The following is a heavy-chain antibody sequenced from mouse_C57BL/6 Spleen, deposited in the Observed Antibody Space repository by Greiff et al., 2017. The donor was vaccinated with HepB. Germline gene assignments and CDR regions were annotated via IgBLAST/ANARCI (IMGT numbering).Heavy chain of an antibody. CDR3: TTEGELR. CDR2: IDPENGDT. V-gene: IGHV14-4*01. CDR1: GFNIKDDY. J-gene: IGHJ2*01. D-gene: IGHD1-1*01. Sequence: EVKLMESGAELVRPGASVKLSCTASGFNIKDDYMHWVKQRPEQGLEWIGWIDPENGDTEYASKFQGKATITADTSSNTAYLQLSSLTSEDTAVYYCTTEGELRWGQGTTLTVAS.